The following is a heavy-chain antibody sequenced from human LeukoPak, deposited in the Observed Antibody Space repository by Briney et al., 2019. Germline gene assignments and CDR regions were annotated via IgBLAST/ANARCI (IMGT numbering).Heavy chain of an antibody. Sequence: SVKVSCKASGYTFTGYYMHWVRQAPGQGLEWMGWLNPNSGGTNYAQNFQGRVTTTGDTSINTASMELSRLRSDDTAVYYCARGGGGSLEYFHHWGQGTLVTVSS. CDR1: GYTFTGYY. CDR2: LNPNSGGT. V-gene: IGHV1-2*02. CDR3: ARGGGGSLEYFHH. J-gene: IGHJ1*01. D-gene: IGHD2-15*01.